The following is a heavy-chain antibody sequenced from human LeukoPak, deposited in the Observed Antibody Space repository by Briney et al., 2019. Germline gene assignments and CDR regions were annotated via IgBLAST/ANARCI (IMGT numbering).Heavy chain of an antibody. D-gene: IGHD2-2*01. J-gene: IGHJ5*02. CDR2: MNPNSGNT. V-gene: IGHV1-8*03. CDR3: ARVPAATVSFDP. CDR1: GYTFTSYD. Sequence: GASVKVSCKASGYTFTSYDINWVRQATGQGLEGVGWMNPNSGNTGYAQKFQGRVTITRNTSISTAYMELSSLRSEDTAVYYCARVPAATVSFDPWGQGTLVTVSS.